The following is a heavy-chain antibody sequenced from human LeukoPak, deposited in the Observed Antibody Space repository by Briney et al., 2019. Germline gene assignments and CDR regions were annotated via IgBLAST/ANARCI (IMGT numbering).Heavy chain of an antibody. D-gene: IGHD4-17*01. CDR2: ISAYNGNT. CDR3: ARWPTVPAYPNLDY. Sequence: ASVKVSCKASGYTFTSYGISWVRQAPGQGLEWMGWISAYNGNTNYAQKLQGRVTMATDTSTSTAYMELRSLRSDDTAVYYCARWPTVPAYPNLDYWGQGTLVTVSS. J-gene: IGHJ4*02. CDR1: GYTFTSYG. V-gene: IGHV1-18*01.